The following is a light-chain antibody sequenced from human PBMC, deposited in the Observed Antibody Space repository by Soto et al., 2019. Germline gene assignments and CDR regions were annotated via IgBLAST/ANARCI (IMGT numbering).Light chain of an antibody. CDR1: QLISTH. Sequence: DIQMTQSPSSLSASVGDRVTISCRASQLISTHLNWYQQKPGKAPKLLIYAASSLQSGVPSRFSGGGSGTDFTLTISSLQPEDFATYSCQQSDLPPRTFGQGTKLQIK. CDR3: QQSDLPPRT. CDR2: AAS. J-gene: IGKJ2*01. V-gene: IGKV1-39*01.